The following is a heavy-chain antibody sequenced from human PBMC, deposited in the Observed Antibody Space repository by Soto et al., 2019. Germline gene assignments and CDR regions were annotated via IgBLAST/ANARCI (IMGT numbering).Heavy chain of an antibody. Sequence: SETLSLTCTVSGGSISSGGYYWSWIHQHPGKGLEWIGYIYYSGSTYYNPSLKSRVTISVDTSKNQFSLKLSSVTAADTAVYYCARDRTVTRSRYYYYYGMDVWGQGTTVTVSS. J-gene: IGHJ6*02. CDR1: GGSISSGGYY. CDR3: ARDRTVTRSRYYYYYGMDV. V-gene: IGHV4-31*03. D-gene: IGHD4-17*01. CDR2: IYYSGST.